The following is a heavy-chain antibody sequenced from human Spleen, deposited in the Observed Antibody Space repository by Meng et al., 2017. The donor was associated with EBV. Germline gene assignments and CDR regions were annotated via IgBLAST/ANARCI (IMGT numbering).Heavy chain of an antibody. J-gene: IGHJ4*02. CDR2: INPKSGDT. Sequence: PLVQCGGEMKKPGGSVTVSCNASGYPFPAYYLPWVRQAPGQGLEWVGRINPKSGDTDSGEKFQGRVTMTRDTSISTAYMELSRLKSDDTALYYCARGWLAPFDWWGQGTLVTVSS. CDR3: ARGWLAPFDW. V-gene: IGHV1-2*06. D-gene: IGHD5-24*01. CDR1: GYPFPAYY.